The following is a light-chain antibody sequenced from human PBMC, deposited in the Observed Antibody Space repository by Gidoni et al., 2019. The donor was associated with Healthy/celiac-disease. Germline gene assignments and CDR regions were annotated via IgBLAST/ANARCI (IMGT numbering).Light chain of an antibody. CDR1: SLRSYY. V-gene: IGLV3-19*01. CDR2: GKN. J-gene: IGLJ2*01. Sequence: SSELTQDPAVSVALGQTGRITCQGDSLRSYYASWYQQKPGQAPVLVIYGKNNRHSGIPDRFSGSSSGNTASLTITGAQAEDEADYYCNSRDSSGNLVVFGGGTKLTVL. CDR3: NSRDSSGNLVV.